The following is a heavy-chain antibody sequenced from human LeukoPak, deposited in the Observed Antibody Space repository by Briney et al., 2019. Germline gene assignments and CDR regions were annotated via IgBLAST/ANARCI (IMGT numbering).Heavy chain of an antibody. CDR1: GYTFTGYY. V-gene: IGHV1-2*06. Sequence: ASVKVSCKASGYTFTGYYMHWVRQAPGQGLEWMGRINPNSGGTNYAQKFQGRVTMTGDTSISTAYMELSRLRSDDTAVYYCARGDQRYYYDSSGYYSYWGQGTLVTVSS. CDR2: INPNSGGT. CDR3: ARGDQRYYYDSSGYYSY. D-gene: IGHD3-22*01. J-gene: IGHJ4*02.